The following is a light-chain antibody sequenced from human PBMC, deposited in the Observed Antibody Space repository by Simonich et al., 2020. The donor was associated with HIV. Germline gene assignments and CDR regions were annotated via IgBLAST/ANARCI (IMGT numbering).Light chain of an antibody. V-gene: IGLV3-27*01. CDR1: VLAKKY. Sequence: SHELTQPSSVSVSPGQTARNTCSGDVLAKKYARWFQQKPGQAPVLVIYKDSERPPGIPERFSGSSSGTTVTLTISGAQVEDEADYYCSSYVGTNSVFGGGTKLTVL. CDR3: SSYVGTNSV. J-gene: IGLJ2*01. CDR2: KDS.